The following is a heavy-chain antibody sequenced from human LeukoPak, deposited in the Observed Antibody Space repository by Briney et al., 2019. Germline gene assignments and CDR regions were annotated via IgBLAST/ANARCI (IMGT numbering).Heavy chain of an antibody. Sequence: GGSLRLSCAASGFTFSSYNMNWVRQAPGKGLEGASSISSSSSYIYYADSVKGRFTISRDNAKNSLYLQMNSLRAEDPALYYCAKDTARGWYGGAPFDYWGQGTLVTVSS. D-gene: IGHD6-19*01. CDR2: ISSSSSYI. CDR3: AKDTARGWYGGAPFDY. V-gene: IGHV3-21*04. CDR1: GFTFSSYN. J-gene: IGHJ4*02.